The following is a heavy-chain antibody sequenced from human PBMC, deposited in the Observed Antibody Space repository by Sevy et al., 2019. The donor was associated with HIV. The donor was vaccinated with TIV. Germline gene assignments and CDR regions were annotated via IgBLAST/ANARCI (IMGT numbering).Heavy chain of an antibody. D-gene: IGHD1-1*01. CDR2: ISFDETYK. CDR1: GFTFNRYS. Sequence: GGSLRLSCAASGFTFNRYSMHWVRQAPGKGLEWVATISFDETYKHYPDSVKGRFTISRDNFQNSLFLQMDSLRPEDTAVYYCALERLSSDVAEYFQNWGQGTLVTVSS. J-gene: IGHJ1*01. V-gene: IGHV3-30-3*01. CDR3: ALERLSSDVAEYFQN.